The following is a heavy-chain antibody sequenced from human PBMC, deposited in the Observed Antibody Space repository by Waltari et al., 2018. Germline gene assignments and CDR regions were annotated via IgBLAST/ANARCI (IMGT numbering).Heavy chain of an antibody. CDR3: ARGGDILTGYWGGFDY. Sequence: QVQLQESGPGLVKPSETLSLTCTVSGYSISSGYYRGWIRQPPGKGLEWIVSIYHSGSTYYNPSLKSRVTISVDTSKNQFSLKLSSVTAADTAVYYCARGGDILTGYWGGFDYWGQGTLVTVSS. V-gene: IGHV4-38-2*02. CDR2: IYHSGST. D-gene: IGHD3-9*01. J-gene: IGHJ4*02. CDR1: GYSISSGYY.